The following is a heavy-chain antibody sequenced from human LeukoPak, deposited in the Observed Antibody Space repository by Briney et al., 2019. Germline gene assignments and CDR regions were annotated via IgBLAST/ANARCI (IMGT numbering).Heavy chain of an antibody. Sequence: SETLSLTCAVYGGSFSGYYWSWIRQPPGKGLEWIGEINHSGSTNYNPSLKSRVTISVDTSKNQFSLKLSSVTAADTAVYYCARGWDYYDSSGYDYWGQGTLVTVPS. CDR2: INHSGST. J-gene: IGHJ4*02. CDR3: ARGWDYYDSSGYDY. V-gene: IGHV4-34*01. CDR1: GGSFSGYY. D-gene: IGHD3-22*01.